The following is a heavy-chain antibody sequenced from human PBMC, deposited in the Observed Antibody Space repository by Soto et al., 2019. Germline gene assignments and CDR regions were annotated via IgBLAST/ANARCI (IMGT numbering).Heavy chain of an antibody. D-gene: IGHD3-3*01. CDR3: ARQKLEGGTSDAFGP. J-gene: IGHJ5*02. V-gene: IGHV3-48*01. CDR2: ISSGSTTI. Sequence: EVQLVESGGGLVQPGGSLRLSCAASGFTFSNYHMNWVRQAPGKGLEWISYISSGSTTIYYADSVKGRFTISRDNAKNSLYLQMNSLRVEDTAVYFCARQKLEGGTSDAFGPWGQGTLVTVSP. CDR1: GFTFSNYH.